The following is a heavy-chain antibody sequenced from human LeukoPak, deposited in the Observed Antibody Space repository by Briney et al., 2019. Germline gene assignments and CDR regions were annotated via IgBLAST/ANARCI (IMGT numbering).Heavy chain of an antibody. CDR1: GGSISNYY. D-gene: IGHD2-15*01. CDR3: VRHLSAGRPAFDI. Sequence: SETLSLTCTVSGGSISNYYWSWIRQPPGKGLEWIGYIYYNGSTIYNPSLESRLTISVDTSNNKFSLKLTSLTAADTAVYYCVRHLSAGRPAFDIWGQGTMVTVSS. CDR2: IYYNGST. J-gene: IGHJ3*02. V-gene: IGHV4-59*08.